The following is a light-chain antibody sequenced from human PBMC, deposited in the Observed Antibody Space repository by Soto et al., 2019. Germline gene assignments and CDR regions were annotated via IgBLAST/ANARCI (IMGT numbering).Light chain of an antibody. V-gene: IGKV1-39*01. CDR2: AAS. CDR1: QSISSY. Sequence: DIQMTQSPSSLSASVGDRVTITCRASQSISSYLNWYQQKPGKAPKLLIYAASSLQSGVPSRFSGSASGTDFTLSISSLQPEDFATYYCQQSYTIWTFGQGTKVDIK. J-gene: IGKJ1*01. CDR3: QQSYTIWT.